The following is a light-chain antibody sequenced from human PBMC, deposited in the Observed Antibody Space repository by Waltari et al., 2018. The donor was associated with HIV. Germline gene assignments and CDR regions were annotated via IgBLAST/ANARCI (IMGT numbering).Light chain of an antibody. V-gene: IGLV2-23*01. J-gene: IGLJ1*01. Sequence: QSALTQPASVSGSPGQSITISCTRTSSDVGSYNLVSWYQQHPGKAPKLMIYEGSKRPSGVSNRFSGSKSGNTASLTISGLQAEDEADYYCCSYAGSSTHVFGTGTKVTVL. CDR1: SSDVGSYNL. CDR3: CSYAGSSTHV. CDR2: EGS.